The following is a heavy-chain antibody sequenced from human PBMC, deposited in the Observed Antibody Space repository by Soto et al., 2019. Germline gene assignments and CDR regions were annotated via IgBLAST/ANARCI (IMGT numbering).Heavy chain of an antibody. D-gene: IGHD4-17*01. CDR1: GFTFSRHG. J-gene: IGHJ4*02. V-gene: IGHV3-33*01. CDR3: ARDDDYPDNGFDY. Sequence: QVQLVESGGGVVQPGTSLILSCAASGFTFSRHGMHWVRQTPGKGLEWLAVILNDASGHWYADSVKGRFTISRDNFENTLYLQMNGLRLEDTAMYYCARDDDYPDNGFDYWGQGTLVTVSS. CDR2: ILNDASGH.